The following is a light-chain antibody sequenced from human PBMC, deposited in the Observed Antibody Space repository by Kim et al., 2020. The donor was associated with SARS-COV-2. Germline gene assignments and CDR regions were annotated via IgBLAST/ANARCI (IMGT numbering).Light chain of an antibody. J-gene: IGKJ5*01. V-gene: IGKV1-12*01. Sequence: ASVGERVTLTCRASQSISSWLAWYQQKPGKAPKLLIYAASSLQSGVPSRFSGSGSGTDFTLTISSLQPEDFATYYCQQANSFPSTFGQGTRLEIK. CDR2: AAS. CDR1: QSISSW. CDR3: QQANSFPST.